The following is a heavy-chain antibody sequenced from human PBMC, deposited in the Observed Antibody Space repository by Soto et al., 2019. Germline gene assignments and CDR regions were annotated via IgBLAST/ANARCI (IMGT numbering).Heavy chain of an antibody. Sequence: EVHLVESGGDLVQPGGSLRLSCVASGFTFSSHWMTWVRQAPGKGLEWVANIKEDGSDIYYADSVKGRFTISRDNAKKALYLQMNSLRAEDTAVYYCGRDSGTCHIDYWGQGTLVTVSS. CDR1: GFTFSSHW. D-gene: IGHD1-26*01. V-gene: IGHV3-7*04. CDR2: IKEDGSDI. J-gene: IGHJ4*02. CDR3: GRDSGTCHIDY.